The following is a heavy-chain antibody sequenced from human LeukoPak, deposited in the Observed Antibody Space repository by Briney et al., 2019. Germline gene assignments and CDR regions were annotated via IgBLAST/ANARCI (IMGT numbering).Heavy chain of an antibody. CDR3: ARDKVFVGLGFCSGDCSNWFDP. J-gene: IGHJ5*02. D-gene: IGHD2-21*02. CDR2: ISYDGRNK. CDR1: GFTFRSYS. Sequence: GRSLRLSCAASGFTFRSYSMHWVRQLPGKGLEWVAIISYDGRNKYYADFVKGRFTISRDNSKNTLYLQMNSLRADDTAVYYCARDKVFVGLGFCSGDCSNWFDPWGQGTLVSVSS. V-gene: IGHV3-30*04.